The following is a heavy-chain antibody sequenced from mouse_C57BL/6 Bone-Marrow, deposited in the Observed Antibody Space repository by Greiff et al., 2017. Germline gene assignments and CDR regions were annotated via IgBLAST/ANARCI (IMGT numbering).Heavy chain of an antibody. CDR1: GYTFTSYC. Sequence: QVQLQQPGAELVKPGASVKLSCKASGYTFTSYCITWVKQRPGQGLEWIGSIDPGSGSTNYTEKFKSKATLTVDTSSSTAYMQLSSLTSEASAVYDCERCYYSNYGYFDDWGTGTTVTVSS. D-gene: IGHD2-12*01. J-gene: IGHJ1*03. CDR3: ERCYYSNYGYFDD. V-gene: IGHV1-55*01. CDR2: IDPGSGST.